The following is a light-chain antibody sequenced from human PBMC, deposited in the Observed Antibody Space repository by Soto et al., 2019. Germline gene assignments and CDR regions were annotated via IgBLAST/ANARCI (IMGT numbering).Light chain of an antibody. V-gene: IGKV3-20*01. CDR1: QSVSSY. CDR2: GAS. Sequence: EIVLTQSPGTLSLSPGETATLSCRASQSVSSYLAWYQQKPGQAPRLLIYGASTRATGIPARFSGSGSGTDFTLTISRLEPEDFAVYYCQQYGSSPRTFGQGTKVDI. CDR3: QQYGSSPRT. J-gene: IGKJ1*01.